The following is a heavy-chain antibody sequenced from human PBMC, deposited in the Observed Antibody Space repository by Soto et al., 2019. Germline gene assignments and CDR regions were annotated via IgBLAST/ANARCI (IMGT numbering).Heavy chain of an antibody. CDR1: GGTFSSHS. Sequence: QVQLVQSGAEVKKPGSSVKVSCKVSGGTFSSHSINWVRQAPGQGPEWMGGIIPIFGTENYAQKFQGRVTITADESTSTAYSGLSSLTSEDTALYYCSTSVYCSTTRCYYYYGLDVWGQGTTVIVSS. D-gene: IGHD2-2*01. CDR2: IIPIFGTE. J-gene: IGHJ6*02. CDR3: STSVYCSTTRCYYYYGLDV. V-gene: IGHV1-69*01.